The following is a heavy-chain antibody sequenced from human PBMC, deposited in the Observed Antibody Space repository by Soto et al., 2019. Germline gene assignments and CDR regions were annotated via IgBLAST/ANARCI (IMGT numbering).Heavy chain of an antibody. CDR3: ARDLTSVRGS. V-gene: IGHV1-69*01. Sequence: QVQMVQSGAEVKKPGSSARVSCKVSGGTFSRHSISWVRQAPGQGLEWMGGIIPIFDATQYAQKFQSRLTITADESTTTFHMDLSGLRPEDTAKYYCARDLTSVRGSWGQGTLVTVS. J-gene: IGHJ4*02. D-gene: IGHD3-10*01. CDR2: IIPIFDAT. CDR1: GGTFSRHS.